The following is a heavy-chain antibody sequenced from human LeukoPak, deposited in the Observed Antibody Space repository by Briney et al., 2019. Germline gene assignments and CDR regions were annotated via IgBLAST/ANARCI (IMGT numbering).Heavy chain of an antibody. CDR1: GFTFSSYA. CDR3: AKDLSYGMDV. J-gene: IGHJ6*02. V-gene: IGHV3-23*01. CDR2: ISGSGGST. Sequence: PGGSLRLSCAASGFTFSSYAMSWVRQAAGKGLEWVSHISGSGGSTYYADSVKGRFTISRDNSKNTLYLQMNSLGAEDTAVYHCAKDLSYGMDVWGQGTTVTVSS.